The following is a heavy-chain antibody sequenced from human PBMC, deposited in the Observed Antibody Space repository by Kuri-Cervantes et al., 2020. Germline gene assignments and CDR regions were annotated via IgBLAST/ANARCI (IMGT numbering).Heavy chain of an antibody. CDR1: GFTFSSYG. Sequence: GGSLRLSCAASGFTFSSYGMHWVRQAPGKGLEWVAVISYDGSNKYYADSVKGRFTISRDNSKNTLYLQMNSLRAEDTAVYYCARAFGGVYYYYGMDVWGQGTTVTVSS. CDR2: ISYDGSNK. V-gene: IGHV3-30*03. CDR3: ARAFGGVYYYYGMDV. J-gene: IGHJ6*02. D-gene: IGHD2-8*02.